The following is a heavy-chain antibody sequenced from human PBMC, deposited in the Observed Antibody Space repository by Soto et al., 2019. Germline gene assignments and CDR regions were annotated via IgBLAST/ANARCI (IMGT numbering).Heavy chain of an antibody. V-gene: IGHV4-39*01. CDR3: ARGMDV. J-gene: IGHJ6*02. CDR1: GGSISSSSYY. CDR2: IYYSGST. Sequence: SEALSGTCPVSGGSISSSSYYWGWIRQPPGKGLEWIGSIYYSGSTYYNPSLKSRVTISVDTSKNQFSLKLSSVTAADTAVYYCARGMDVWGQGTTVSVSS.